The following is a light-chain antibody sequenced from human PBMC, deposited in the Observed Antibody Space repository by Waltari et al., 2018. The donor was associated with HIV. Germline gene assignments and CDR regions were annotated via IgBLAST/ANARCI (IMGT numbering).Light chain of an antibody. J-gene: IGKJ2*01. CDR3: HHRYNGQYT. V-gene: IGKV3-11*01. Sequence: ELALTQSQATLSFPQPQIVTHSCRASQSLGAYLGWYHQRPGQPPRVLFFDTSDRVLGVPSRFSASGSGTDFTLTISDLDPEDIGVYYCHHRYNGQYTFGQGTTLDMK. CDR2: DTS. CDR1: QSLGAY.